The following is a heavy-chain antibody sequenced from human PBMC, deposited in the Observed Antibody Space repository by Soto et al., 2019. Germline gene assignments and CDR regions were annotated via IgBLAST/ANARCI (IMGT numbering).Heavy chain of an antibody. CDR3: AHCRGGVASF. CDR1: GFSLSTRDVG. J-gene: IGHJ4*02. Sequence: QITLNESGPPLVKPTQTLTLTCTFSGFSLSTRDVGVGWIRQPPGEALEWLGVVYWDDDKTYSPSLKSRLTTTQDTSKNQVVLRMTKMDPVDTATYYCAHCRGGVASFWGQGTLVTVSS. V-gene: IGHV2-5*02. CDR2: VYWDDDK. D-gene: IGHD2-2*01.